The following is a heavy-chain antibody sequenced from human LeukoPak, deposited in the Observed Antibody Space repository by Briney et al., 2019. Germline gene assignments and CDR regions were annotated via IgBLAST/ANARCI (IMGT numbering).Heavy chain of an antibody. D-gene: IGHD3-10*01. CDR1: GFTFSSYS. CDR3: AKFLGSGSYLYYYYGMDV. V-gene: IGHV3-21*04. CDR2: ISSSSSYI. J-gene: IGHJ6*02. Sequence: GGSLRLSCAASGFTFSSYSMNWVRQAPGKGLEWVSSISSSSSYIYYADSVKGRFTISRDNSKNTLYLQMNSLRAEDTAVYYCAKFLGSGSYLYYYYGMDVWGQGTTVTVSS.